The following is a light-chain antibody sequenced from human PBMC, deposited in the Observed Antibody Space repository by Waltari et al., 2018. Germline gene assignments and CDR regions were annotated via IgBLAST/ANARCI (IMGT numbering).Light chain of an antibody. CDR2: KLR. J-gene: IGLJ1*01. CDR1: SSDIGGYNY. CDR3: SSYSTNSADV. Sequence: QSALTQPASVSGSPGPSITISCTGTSSDIGGYNYVSWYQQHPGNAPLLLIDKLRKRPSGIFKRVSVSKSGNTAPLRISGLEADDEAEYYCSSYSTNSADVFGTGTKVTFL. V-gene: IGLV2-14*03.